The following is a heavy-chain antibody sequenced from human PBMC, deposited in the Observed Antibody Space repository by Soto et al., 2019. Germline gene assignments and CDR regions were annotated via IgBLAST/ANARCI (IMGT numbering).Heavy chain of an antibody. CDR3: ASKRGYDILTGFHGAFDY. CDR1: GGSISSSNW. Sequence: SETLSLTCAVSGGSISSSNWWSWVRQPPGKGLEWIGEIYHSGSTNYNPSLKSRVTISVDKSKNQFSLKLSSVTAADTAVYYCASKRGYDILTGFHGAFDYWGQGTLVTVSS. D-gene: IGHD3-9*01. V-gene: IGHV4-4*02. CDR2: IYHSGST. J-gene: IGHJ4*02.